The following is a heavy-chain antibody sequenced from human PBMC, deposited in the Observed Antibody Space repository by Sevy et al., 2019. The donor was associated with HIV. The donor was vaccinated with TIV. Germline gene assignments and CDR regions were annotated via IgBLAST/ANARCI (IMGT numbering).Heavy chain of an antibody. V-gene: IGHV3-23*01. Sequence: GGSLRLSCAASGFTFSSYAMSWVRQAPGKGLEWVSAISGSGGSTYYADSVKGRFTISRDNSKNTLYLQMNSLRAEDTGVYYCAKASPVGEERWLLNPRDAFHIWGQGTMVTVSS. CDR1: GFTFSSYA. D-gene: IGHD1-26*01. CDR2: ISGSGGST. CDR3: AKASPVGEERWLLNPRDAFHI. J-gene: IGHJ3*02.